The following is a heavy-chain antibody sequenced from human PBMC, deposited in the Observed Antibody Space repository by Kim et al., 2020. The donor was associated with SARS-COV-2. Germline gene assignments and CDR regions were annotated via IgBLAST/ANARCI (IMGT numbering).Heavy chain of an antibody. CDR3: SRGSQQWLVRGAFDI. D-gene: IGHD6-19*01. Sequence: GGSLRLSCAASGFTFSSYAMHWVRQAPGKGLEWVAVISYDGSNKSYEYSAKDRFTITRDNSKNTLSLQMNSLRAEDTAVYYCSRGSQQWLVRGAFDIWGQGKMVTVSS. J-gene: IGHJ3*02. CDR2: ISYDGSNK. V-gene: IGHV3-30*04. CDR1: GFTFSSYA.